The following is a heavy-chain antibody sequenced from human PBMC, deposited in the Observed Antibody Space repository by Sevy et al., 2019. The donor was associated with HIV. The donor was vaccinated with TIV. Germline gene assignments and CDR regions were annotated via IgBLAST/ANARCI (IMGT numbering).Heavy chain of an antibody. CDR3: ARGMGWIQNWLPDY. CDR1: GFRFSDYY. J-gene: IGHJ4*02. Sequence: GGSLRLSCEASGFRFSDYYMSWIRVAPGKGLECVSYISPSGITKYYTDSVKGRFTISRDFAKNSLSLQMDSLQDEDTAVYYCARGMGWIQNWLPDYWGQGTLVTVSS. CDR2: ISPSGITK. D-gene: IGHD5-18*01. V-gene: IGHV3-11*01.